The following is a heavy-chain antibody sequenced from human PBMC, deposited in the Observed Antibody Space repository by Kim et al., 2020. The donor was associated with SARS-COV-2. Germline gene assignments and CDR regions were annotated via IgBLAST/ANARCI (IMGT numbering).Heavy chain of an antibody. V-gene: IGHV1-69*13. CDR3: ARDRDGGYDYAYYFDY. CDR1: GGTFSSYA. CDR2: IIPIFGTA. D-gene: IGHD5-12*01. J-gene: IGHJ4*02. Sequence: SVKVSCKASGGTFSSYAISWVRQAPGQGLEWMGGIIPIFGTANYAQKFQGRVTITADESTSTAYMELSSLRSEDTAVYYCARDRDGGYDYAYYFDYWGQGTLVTVSS.